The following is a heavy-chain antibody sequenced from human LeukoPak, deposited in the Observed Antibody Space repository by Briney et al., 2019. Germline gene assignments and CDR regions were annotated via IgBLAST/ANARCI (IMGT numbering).Heavy chain of an antibody. V-gene: IGHV3-9*01. Sequence: GGSLRLSCAASGFTFDDYAMHWVRQAPGKGLEWVSGISWNSGSIGYADSVKGRFTISRDNAKNSLYLQVNSLRAEDTAVYYCARGRSDSGWYFDYWGQGTLVTVSS. J-gene: IGHJ4*02. CDR2: ISWNSGSI. CDR1: GFTFDDYA. D-gene: IGHD6-19*01. CDR3: ARGRSDSGWYFDY.